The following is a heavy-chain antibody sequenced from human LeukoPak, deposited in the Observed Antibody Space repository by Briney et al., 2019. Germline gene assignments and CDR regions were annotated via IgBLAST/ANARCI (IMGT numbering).Heavy chain of an antibody. D-gene: IGHD4-17*01. CDR2: ISGSGGST. CDR3: ARDPSYGDYIFDY. CDR1: GFTFSSYG. Sequence: GGSLRLSCAASGFTFSSYGMSWVRQAPGKGLEWVSAISGSGGSTYYADSVKGRFTISRDHAENSLYLQMNNLRAEDTAVYYCARDPSYGDYIFDYWGQGTLVTVSS. V-gene: IGHV3-23*01. J-gene: IGHJ4*02.